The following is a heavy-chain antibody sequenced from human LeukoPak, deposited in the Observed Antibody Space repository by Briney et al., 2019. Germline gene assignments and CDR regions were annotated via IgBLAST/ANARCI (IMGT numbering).Heavy chain of an antibody. CDR1: GITFGNNW. CDR3: ARDVPHNWFDT. V-gene: IGHV3-74*01. J-gene: IGHJ5*02. Sequence: GGSLRLSCAASGITFGNNWMHWVRQGPGKGLVGMSRINSDGGGAIYADSVKGRFTVSRDNAKNTLYLPMNSLRAEDTAVYYCARDVPHNWFDTWGQGTLVTVSS. CDR2: INSDGGGA.